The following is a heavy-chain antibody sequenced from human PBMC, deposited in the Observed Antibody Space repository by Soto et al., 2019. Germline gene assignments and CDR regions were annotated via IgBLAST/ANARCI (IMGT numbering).Heavy chain of an antibody. J-gene: IGHJ4*02. Sequence: SETLSLTCTVSGGSISSYYWSWIRQPPGKGLEWIGYIYYSGSPYDNPSFKSRITLSVDRSKNQFSLKLTSVTAADTAVYYCARLLYDSRGYYYFDYWGQGTLVTVSS. CDR1: GGSISSYY. CDR2: IYYSGSP. D-gene: IGHD3-22*01. CDR3: ARLLYDSRGYYYFDY. V-gene: IGHV4-59*04.